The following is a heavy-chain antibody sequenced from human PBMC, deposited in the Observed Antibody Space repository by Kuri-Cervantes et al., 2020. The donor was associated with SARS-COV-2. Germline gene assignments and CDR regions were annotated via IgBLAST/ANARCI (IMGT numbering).Heavy chain of an antibody. J-gene: IGHJ6*04. Sequence: GSLRLSCTVSGGSISSTSSYWGWIRQPSGKGLECIGTIYYGGSTYYNPSLKSRITISVDTSKNQFSLRLSSVTAADTAVYYCARHATGYSSSSYLGYYAMDVWGKGTTVTVSS. CDR3: ARHATGYSSSSYLGYYAMDV. CDR1: GGSISSTSSY. D-gene: IGHD6-13*01. CDR2: IYYGGST. V-gene: IGHV4-39*01.